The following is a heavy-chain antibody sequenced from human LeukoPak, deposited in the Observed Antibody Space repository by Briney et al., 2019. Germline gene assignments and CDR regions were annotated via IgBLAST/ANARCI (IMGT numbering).Heavy chain of an antibody. CDR3: ASLRFGY. CDR2: ISSSSSYT. Sequence: PGGSLRLSCAASGFTFSSYSMNWVRRAPGKGLEWVSSISSSSSYTYYADSVKGRFTISRDNAKNSLYLQMHSLRAEDTAVYYCASLRFGYWGQGTLVTVSS. J-gene: IGHJ4*02. CDR1: GFTFSSYS. V-gene: IGHV3-21*01.